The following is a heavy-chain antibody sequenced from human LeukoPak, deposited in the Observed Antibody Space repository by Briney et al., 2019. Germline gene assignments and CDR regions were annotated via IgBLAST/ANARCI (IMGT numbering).Heavy chain of an antibody. Sequence: GGSLRLSCAASGFTFTSYTMHWVRQAPGKGLEWVAVISYDGSNKYHADSVKGRFTISRDNSKNTLYLQMNSLRAEDTAVYYCAKMVLATAVAGTGGGDYFDYWGQGTLVTVSS. CDR2: ISYDGSNK. D-gene: IGHD6-19*01. CDR1: GFTFTSYT. CDR3: AKMVLATAVAGTGGGDYFDY. J-gene: IGHJ4*02. V-gene: IGHV3-30*18.